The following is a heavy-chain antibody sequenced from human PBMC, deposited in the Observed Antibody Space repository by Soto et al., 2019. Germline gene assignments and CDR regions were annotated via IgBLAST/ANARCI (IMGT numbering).Heavy chain of an antibody. J-gene: IGHJ6*02. Sequence: GGSLRLSCAASGFTFSSYWMSWVRQAPGKGLEWVANIKQDGSEKYYVDSVKGRFTISRDNAKNSLYLQMNSLRAEDTAVYYCAREGSSWYGSYYYYYGMDVWGQGTTVTVSS. V-gene: IGHV3-7*03. CDR2: IKQDGSEK. CDR1: GFTFSSYW. CDR3: AREGSSWYGSYYYYYGMDV. D-gene: IGHD6-13*01.